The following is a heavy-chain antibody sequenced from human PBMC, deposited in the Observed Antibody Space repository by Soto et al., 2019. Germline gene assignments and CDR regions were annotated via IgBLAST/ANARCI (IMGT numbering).Heavy chain of an antibody. CDR3: ARLVNYYFGMDV. V-gene: IGHV5-51*01. J-gene: IGHJ6*02. CDR1: DTTHW. Sequence: GESLKISCKASDTTHWIGWVRQKPGKGLEWMGIIYPGDSDTKYSPSFQGQVTISVDKSISTAYLHWSSLKASDTATYYCARLVNYYFGMDVWGLGTTITVSS. CDR2: IYPGDSDT.